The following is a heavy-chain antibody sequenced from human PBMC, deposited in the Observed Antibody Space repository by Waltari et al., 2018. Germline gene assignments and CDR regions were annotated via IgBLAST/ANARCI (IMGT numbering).Heavy chain of an antibody. CDR2: INHSGST. J-gene: IGHJ6*03. Sequence: QVQLQQWGAGLLKPSETLSLTCAVYGGSFSGYYWSWIRQPPGKGLEWIGEINHSGSTNYNPSLKSRVTISVDTSKNQFSLKLSSVTAADTAVYYCARGSNVRWLLVYYYYYMDVWGKGTTVTVSS. CDR3: ARGSNVRWLLVYYYYYMDV. V-gene: IGHV4-34*01. D-gene: IGHD3-22*01. CDR1: GGSFSGYY.